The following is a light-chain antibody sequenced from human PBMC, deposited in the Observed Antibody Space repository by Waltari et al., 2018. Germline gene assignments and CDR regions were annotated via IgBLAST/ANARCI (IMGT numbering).Light chain of an antibody. V-gene: IGKV3-20*01. CDR3: QNHERLPAT. Sequence: IVLPQSPGPLSLSPGERATLSCRASQSISRYLVWYQQKPGQPPRLLIYEASRRATGIPDRFSGSGSGTDFSLTISRLEPEDFGVYYCQNHERLPATFGQGTRVEI. J-gene: IGKJ1*01. CDR1: QSISRY. CDR2: EAS.